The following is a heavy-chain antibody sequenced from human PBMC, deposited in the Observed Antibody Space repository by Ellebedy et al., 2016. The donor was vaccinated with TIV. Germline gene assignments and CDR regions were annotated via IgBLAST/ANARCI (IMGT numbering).Heavy chain of an antibody. CDR1: GGSVSSGSYY. D-gene: IGHD3-3*01. Sequence: SETLSLXXTVSGGSVSSGSYYWSWIRQPPGKGLEWIGYIYYSGSTNYNPSLKSRVTISVDTSKNQFSLKLSSVTAADTAVYYCARDGKSQYYDFWSGQTYPYGMDVWGQGTTVTVSS. CDR2: IYYSGST. V-gene: IGHV4-61*01. CDR3: ARDGKSQYYDFWSGQTYPYGMDV. J-gene: IGHJ6*02.